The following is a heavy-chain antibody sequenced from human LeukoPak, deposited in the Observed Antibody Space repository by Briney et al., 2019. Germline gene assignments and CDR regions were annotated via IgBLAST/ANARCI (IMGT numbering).Heavy chain of an antibody. V-gene: IGHV1-58*01. D-gene: IGHD3-3*01. Sequence: GASVKVSCKASGFTFTSSAVQWVRQARGQRLEWIGWIVVGSGNTNYAQKFQERVTITRDTSASTAYMELSSLRSEDTAVYYCARENRFLEWLSKSDAFDIWGQGTMVTVSS. CDR3: ARENRFLEWLSKSDAFDI. CDR1: GFTFTSSA. J-gene: IGHJ3*02. CDR2: IVVGSGNT.